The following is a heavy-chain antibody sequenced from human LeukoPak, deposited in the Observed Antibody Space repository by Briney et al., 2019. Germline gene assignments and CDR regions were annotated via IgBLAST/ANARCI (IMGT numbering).Heavy chain of an antibody. D-gene: IGHD6-13*01. J-gene: IGHJ4*02. CDR2: INPSGGST. Sequence: GASVKVSCKASGYTFTSYYMHWVRQAPGQGLEWMGIINPSGGSTSYAQKFQGRVTMTTDTSTSTAYMELRSLRSDDTAVYYCARTYSSSWIRFDYWGQGTLVTVSS. CDR3: ARTYSSSWIRFDY. V-gene: IGHV1-46*01. CDR1: GYTFTSYY.